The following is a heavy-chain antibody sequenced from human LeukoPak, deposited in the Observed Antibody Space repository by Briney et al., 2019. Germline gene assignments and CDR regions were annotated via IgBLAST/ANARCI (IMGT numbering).Heavy chain of an antibody. D-gene: IGHD4-11*01. Sequence: SETLSLTCTVSGGSISSYYWSWIRQPAGKGLEWIGRIYTSGSTNYNPSLKSRVIISVDTSKDQFFLKLRSVTAADTAVYYCARGLPVTERLYYYYYGMDVWGQGTTVTVSS. V-gene: IGHV4-4*07. CDR2: IYTSGST. CDR3: ARGLPVTERLYYYYYGMDV. CDR1: GGSISSYY. J-gene: IGHJ6*02.